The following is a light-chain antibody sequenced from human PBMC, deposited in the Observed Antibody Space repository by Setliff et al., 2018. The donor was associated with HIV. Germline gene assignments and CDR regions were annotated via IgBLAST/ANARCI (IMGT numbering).Light chain of an antibody. CDR2: RAS. CDR1: QGITTW. V-gene: IGKV1-5*03. J-gene: IGKJ1*01. Sequence: DIQMTQSPSILSASVGDRVTITCRASQGITTWLAWYQQKPGKAPTLLIYRASTLASGVPSRFSGSGSRREFTLTISSLQPDDFATYYCQQYNTYGTFGQGTKVDIK. CDR3: QQYNTYGT.